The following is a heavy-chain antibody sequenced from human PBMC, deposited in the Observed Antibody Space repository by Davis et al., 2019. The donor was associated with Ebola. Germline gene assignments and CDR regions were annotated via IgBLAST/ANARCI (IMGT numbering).Heavy chain of an antibody. J-gene: IGHJ4*02. Sequence: ASVKVSCKASGCTFTSYAMHWVRQAPGQGLEWMGWVSAYNGHTIYEQKFQGRVTMTTETSTSTAYMDLRSLRFDDTAVYYCARGRAAAPFYFDFWGQGTLVTVSS. V-gene: IGHV1-18*01. CDR1: GCTFTSYA. CDR3: ARGRAAAPFYFDF. CDR2: VSAYNGHT. D-gene: IGHD6-25*01.